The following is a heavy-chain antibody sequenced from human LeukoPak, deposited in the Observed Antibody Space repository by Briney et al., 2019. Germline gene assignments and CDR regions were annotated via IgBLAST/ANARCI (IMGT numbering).Heavy chain of an antibody. V-gene: IGHV3-7*01. CDR1: GFTFSAYW. CDR3: ARIIHVDYTPVYYFDH. CDR2: IKRDGDEK. D-gene: IGHD3-16*01. Sequence: GGSLRLSCAASGFTFSAYWMGWVRLTPGKGLEWVANIKRDGDEKYSVDSVKGRFTIFRDNAKSSLYLQMNSLKAEDTAVYYCARIIHVDYTPVYYFDHWGQGTLVTVSS. J-gene: IGHJ4*02.